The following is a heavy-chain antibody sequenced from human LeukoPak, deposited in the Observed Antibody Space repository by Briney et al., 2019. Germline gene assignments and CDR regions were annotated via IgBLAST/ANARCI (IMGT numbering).Heavy chain of an antibody. CDR1: GFTFSSYG. D-gene: IGHD2-2*01. CDR2: IWYDGSNK. Sequence: SLRLSCAASGFTFSSYGMHWVRQAPGKGLEWVAVIWYDGSNKYYADSVKGRFTISRDNSKNTLYLQMNSLRAEDTAVYYCARVGRFCSSTSCQDHGMDVWGKGTTVTVSS. J-gene: IGHJ6*04. CDR3: ARVGRFCSSTSCQDHGMDV. V-gene: IGHV3-33*01.